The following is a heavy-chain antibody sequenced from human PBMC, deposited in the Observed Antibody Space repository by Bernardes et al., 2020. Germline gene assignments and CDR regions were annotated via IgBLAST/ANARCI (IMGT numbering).Heavy chain of an antibody. Sequence: ASVKVSCMASGYTFTSYGISWVRQAPGQGLEWMGWISAYNGNTNYAQKLQGRVTMTTDTSTSTAYMELRSLRSDDTAVYYCARDSDIVVVVAADAWGQGTLVTVSS. CDR1: GYTFTSYG. CDR2: ISAYNGNT. D-gene: IGHD2-15*01. J-gene: IGHJ5*02. CDR3: ARDSDIVVVVAADA. V-gene: IGHV1-18*01.